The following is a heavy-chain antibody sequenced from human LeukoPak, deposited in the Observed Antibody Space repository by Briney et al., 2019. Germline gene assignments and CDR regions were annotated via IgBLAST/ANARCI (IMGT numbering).Heavy chain of an antibody. CDR3: AREDYYDSSGFYFDY. J-gene: IGHJ4*02. V-gene: IGHV3-48*03. CDR1: GFTFSSYE. Sequence: GGSLRLSCAASGFTFSSYEMNWVRQAPGKGLEGGSYISSSGSTIYYADSVKGRFTISRDNAKNSLYLQMNSLRAEDTAVYYCAREDYYDSSGFYFDYWGQGTLVTVSS. CDR2: ISSSGSTI. D-gene: IGHD3-22*01.